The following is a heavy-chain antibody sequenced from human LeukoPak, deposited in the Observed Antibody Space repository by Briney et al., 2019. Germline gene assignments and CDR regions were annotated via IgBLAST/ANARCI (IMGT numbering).Heavy chain of an antibody. J-gene: IGHJ3*02. D-gene: IGHD3-22*01. Sequence: GESLKISCKGSGYSFSSYWIGWVRQMPGKGLEWMGIIYPGDSDTRYSPSFQGQVTLSADKSISTAYLQWSSLTASDTAMYYCARDGSVFAFDIWGQGTMVTVSS. V-gene: IGHV5-51*01. CDR1: GYSFSSYW. CDR3: ARDGSVFAFDI. CDR2: IYPGDSDT.